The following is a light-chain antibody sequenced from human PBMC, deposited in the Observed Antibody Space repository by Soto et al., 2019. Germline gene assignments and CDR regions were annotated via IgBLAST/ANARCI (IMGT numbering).Light chain of an antibody. CDR1: QSIRTW. Sequence: DIQMTQSPSTLSASVGDRVTITCRASQSIRTWLAWYQQKPGKAPNLLIYDASTLESGVPSRFSGSGSGTEITLTISSLQPDDFATYHCQQYNSYSWTFCQGTKVDI. CDR3: QQYNSYSWT. CDR2: DAS. J-gene: IGKJ1*01. V-gene: IGKV1-5*01.